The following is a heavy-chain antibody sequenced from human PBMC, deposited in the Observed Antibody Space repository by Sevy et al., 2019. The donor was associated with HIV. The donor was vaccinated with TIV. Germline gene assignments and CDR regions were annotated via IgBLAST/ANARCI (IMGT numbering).Heavy chain of an antibody. J-gene: IGHJ2*01. CDR2: MYYSGST. CDR3: ARGYCSGGSCYPYWYFDL. D-gene: IGHD2-15*01. CDR1: GGSISSYY. Sequence: SETLSLTCTVSGGSISSYYWSWIRQPPGKGLEWIGYMYYSGSTNYNPSLKSRVTISVDTSKNQFSLKLSSVTAADTAVYYCARGYCSGGSCYPYWYFDLWGRGTLVTVSS. V-gene: IGHV4-59*01.